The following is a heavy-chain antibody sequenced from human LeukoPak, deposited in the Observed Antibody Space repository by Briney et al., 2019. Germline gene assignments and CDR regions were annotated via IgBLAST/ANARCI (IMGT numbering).Heavy chain of an antibody. CDR1: GFTFSSYA. CDR2: ISGSGSST. J-gene: IGHJ4*01. Sequence: GGSLRLSCAASGFTFSSYAMSWVRQAPGKGLEWVSGISGSGSSTYYADSVKGRFTISRDNSKNTLNLQMNSLRAEDTAVYYCANHSDTAMVYAYWGHGTLVTVSS. V-gene: IGHV3-23*01. D-gene: IGHD5-18*01. CDR3: ANHSDTAMVYAY.